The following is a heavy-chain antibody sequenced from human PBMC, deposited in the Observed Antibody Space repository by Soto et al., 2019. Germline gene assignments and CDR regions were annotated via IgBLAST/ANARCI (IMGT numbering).Heavy chain of an antibody. CDR1: GDSVSSYY. CDR2: MHYSGST. CDR3: ARLTTKPSSTGGYYYYMDV. D-gene: IGHD3-3*01. J-gene: IGHJ6*03. V-gene: IGHV4-59*08. Sequence: PSETLSLTCTVSGDSVSSYYWSWIRLPPGKGLEWIGYMHYSGSTNYNPSLKSRVTMSVDTSKNQFSLNLSSVTAADTAVYYCARLTTKPSSTGGYYYYMDVWGKGTTVTVSS.